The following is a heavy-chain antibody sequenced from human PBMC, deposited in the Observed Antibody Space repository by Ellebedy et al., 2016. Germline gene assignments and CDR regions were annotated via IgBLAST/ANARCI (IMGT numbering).Heavy chain of an antibody. J-gene: IGHJ4*02. CDR2: IYPKNGDT. D-gene: IGHD1-1*01. V-gene: IGHV1-2*02. CDR3: ARGGRTTGTTRSLEY. Sequence: ASVKVSCXTSGYTFTDYYMHWVRQAPGQPLEYMGWIYPKNGDTKYAQKFQGRVTMTTDTSTSTAYMELRSLRSDDTALYYCARGGRTTGTTRSLEYWGQGTLVTVSS. CDR1: GYTFTDYY.